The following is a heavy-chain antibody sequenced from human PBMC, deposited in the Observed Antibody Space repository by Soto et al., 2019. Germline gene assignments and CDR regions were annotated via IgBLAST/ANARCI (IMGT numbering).Heavy chain of an antibody. Sequence: EASVKVSCKPSGYTFGSYSINWVRQAPGQGLEWMGWISAYNGDIQYVQKFQDRVTMTTNTSTSTAYMELRRLRSDDTAVYYCARGGIVSTNKGKMDVWGQGTTVTVSS. V-gene: IGHV1-18*01. CDR3: ARGGIVSTNKGKMDV. CDR1: GYTFGSYS. J-gene: IGHJ6*02. CDR2: ISAYNGDI. D-gene: IGHD5-12*01.